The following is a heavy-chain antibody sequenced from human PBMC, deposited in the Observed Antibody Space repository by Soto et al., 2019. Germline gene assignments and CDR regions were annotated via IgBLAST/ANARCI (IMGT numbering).Heavy chain of an antibody. CDR1: GGSISSSNW. V-gene: IGHV4-4*02. CDR3: ARGSSGSWYRGWFDP. Sequence: PSETLSLTCAVSGGSISSSNWCSWVRQPPGKGLEWIGEIYHSGSTNYNPSLKSRVTISVDKSKNQFSLKLSSVTAADTAVYYCARGSSGSWYRGWFDPWGQGTLVTSPQ. J-gene: IGHJ5*02. CDR2: IYHSGST. D-gene: IGHD6-13*01.